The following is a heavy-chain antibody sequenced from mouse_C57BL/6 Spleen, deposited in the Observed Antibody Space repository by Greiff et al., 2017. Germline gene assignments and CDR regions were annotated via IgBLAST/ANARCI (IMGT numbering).Heavy chain of an antibody. CDR1: GYTFTGYW. Sequence: VQLVESGAELMKPGASVKLSCKATGYTFTGYWIEWVKQRPGHGLEWIGEILPGSGSTNYNEKFKGKATFTADTSSNTAYMQLSSLTTEDSAIYYCARRDYYGYDGGYYFDYWGQGTTLTVSS. J-gene: IGHJ2*01. D-gene: IGHD2-2*01. V-gene: IGHV1-9*01. CDR3: ARRDYYGYDGGYYFDY. CDR2: ILPGSGST.